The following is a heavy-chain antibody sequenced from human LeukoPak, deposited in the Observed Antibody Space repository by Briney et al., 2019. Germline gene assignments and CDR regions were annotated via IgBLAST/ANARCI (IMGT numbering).Heavy chain of an antibody. J-gene: IGHJ6*03. V-gene: IGHV3-23*01. D-gene: IGHD3-10*01. CDR2: ISGSGGST. Sequence: GGTLRLSCAASGFTFSSYGMSWVRQAPGKGLEWVSAISGSGGSTYYADSVKGRFTISRDNSKNTLYLQMNSLRAEDTAVYYCAKAPSVPWFGEGNYMDVWGKGTTVTISS. CDR1: GFTFSSYG. CDR3: AKAPSVPWFGEGNYMDV.